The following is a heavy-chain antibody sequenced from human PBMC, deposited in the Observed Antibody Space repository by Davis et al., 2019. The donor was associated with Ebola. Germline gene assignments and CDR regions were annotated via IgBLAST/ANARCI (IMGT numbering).Heavy chain of an antibody. CDR2: ISSSSSYI. CDR3: ARVIVGATTYYYYGMDV. Sequence: GESLKISCAASGFTFSSYSMNWVRQAPGKGLEWVSSISSSSSYIYYADSVKGRFTISRDNAKNSLYLQMNSLRAEDTAVYYCARVIVGATTYYYYGMDVWGQETTVTVSS. V-gene: IGHV3-21*01. CDR1: GFTFSSYS. J-gene: IGHJ6*02. D-gene: IGHD1-26*01.